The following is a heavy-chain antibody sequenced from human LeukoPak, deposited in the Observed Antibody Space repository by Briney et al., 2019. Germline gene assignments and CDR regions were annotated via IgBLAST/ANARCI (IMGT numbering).Heavy chain of an antibody. D-gene: IGHD5-18*01. J-gene: IGHJ4*02. V-gene: IGHV1-2*06. CDR3: VRGYSYGFYFDY. CDR1: GYSFTGYY. Sequence: SVKVSCKTSGYSFTGYYIHWVRQASGQGLEWMGRINPNSGGPNYGQKFQGTVTMTRDTSISTAYLELSNLRSDDTAAYYCVRGYSYGFYFDYWGQGSLVTVSS. CDR2: INPNSGGP.